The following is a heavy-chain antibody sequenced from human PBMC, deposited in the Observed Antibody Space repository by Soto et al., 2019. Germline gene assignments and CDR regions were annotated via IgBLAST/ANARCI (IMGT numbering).Heavy chain of an antibody. CDR3: ATSLNLAFDI. CDR1: GFTFSSYG. J-gene: IGHJ3*02. CDR2: ISYDGSNK. V-gene: IGHV3-30*03. Sequence: HPGGSLRLSCAASGFTFSSYGMHWVRQAPGKGLEWVAVISYDGSNKYYADSVKGRFTISRDNSKNTLYLQMNSLRAEDTAVYYCATSLNLAFDIWGQGTMVTVSS.